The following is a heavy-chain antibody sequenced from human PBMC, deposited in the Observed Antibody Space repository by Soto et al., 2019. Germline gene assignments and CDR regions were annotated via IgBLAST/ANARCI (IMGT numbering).Heavy chain of an antibody. CDR3: ARGVRRAASSFYFDY. CDR2: SYYSGST. Sequence: SETLSLTCTVSGGSISSYYWNCIRQPPWKGLEWIVYSYYSGSTNYNPSLKSRVTISVDTSKNQFSLMLSSVTAADTAMYYCARGVRRAASSFYFDYWGQGTLVNVSS. CDR1: GGSISSYY. V-gene: IGHV4-59*01. J-gene: IGHJ4*02. D-gene: IGHD2-15*01.